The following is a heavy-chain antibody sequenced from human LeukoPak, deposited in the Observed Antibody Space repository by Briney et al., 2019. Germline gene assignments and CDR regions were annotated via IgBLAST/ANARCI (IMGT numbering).Heavy chain of an antibody. V-gene: IGHV3-7*03. CDR2: IGEDGSEK. Sequence: PGGSLRLSCVVSGYTFTNYWMSWVRQAPGKGLEWVANIGEDGSEKYHVDSVRGRFTISRDNAKNSLYLQMNSLRAEDTAVYYCVRDPTRAECRSGSCYLDYWGQGALVSVSS. CDR3: VRDPTRAECRSGSCYLDY. CDR1: GYTFTNYW. D-gene: IGHD2-15*01. J-gene: IGHJ4*02.